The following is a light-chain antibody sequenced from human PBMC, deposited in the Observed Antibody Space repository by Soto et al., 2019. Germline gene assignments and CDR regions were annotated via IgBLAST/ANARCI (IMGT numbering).Light chain of an antibody. Sequence: QSVLTQSPSASGTPGQRVTMSCSGSRSNIGSNSVSWYQQLPGTVPKLLIYVSNERPLGVPDRFSGSKSGTSASLAISRLQSEDEAHYYCAVWDDGLDAWMFGGGTKVTVL. CDR1: RSNIGSNS. V-gene: IGLV1-44*01. CDR3: AVWDDGLDAWM. J-gene: IGLJ3*02. CDR2: VSN.